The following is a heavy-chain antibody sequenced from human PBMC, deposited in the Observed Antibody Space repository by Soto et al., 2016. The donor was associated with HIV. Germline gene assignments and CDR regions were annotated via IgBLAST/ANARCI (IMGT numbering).Heavy chain of an antibody. D-gene: IGHD3-22*01. CDR2: IYDIENT. CDR1: GDSVSSGSYY. Sequence: QVQLQESGPGLVKPSETLSLTCTVSGDSVSSGSYYWSWIRQPPGKGLEWIGYIYDIENTNYNPSLKSRVTISVDTSKNQFSLKLSSVTAADTAVYYCARDRYYYDSSGYYGKGYWYYFDYWGQGTLVTVSS. CDR3: ARDRYYYDSSGYYGKGYWYYFDY. V-gene: IGHV4-61*01. J-gene: IGHJ4*02.